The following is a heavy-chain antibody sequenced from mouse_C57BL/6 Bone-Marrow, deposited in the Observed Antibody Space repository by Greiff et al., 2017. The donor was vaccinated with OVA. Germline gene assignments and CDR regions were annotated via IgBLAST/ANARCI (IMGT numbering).Heavy chain of an antibody. Sequence: QVTLKESGPGILQPSQTLSLTCSFSGFSLSTFGMGVGWIRQPSGKGLEWLAHIWWDDDKYYNPALKSRLTITKDTYKNQVFLKIANVDTADTATYYCARMGIYYGYDDYFDYWGQGTTLTVSS. CDR1: GFSLSTFGMG. D-gene: IGHD2-2*01. CDR2: IWWDDDK. J-gene: IGHJ2*01. CDR3: ARMGIYYGYDDYFDY. V-gene: IGHV8-8*01.